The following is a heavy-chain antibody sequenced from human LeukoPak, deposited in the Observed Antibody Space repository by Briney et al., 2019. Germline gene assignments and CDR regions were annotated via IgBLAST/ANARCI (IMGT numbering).Heavy chain of an antibody. CDR1: GFTFSNYA. Sequence: GGSLRLSCVASGFTFSNYAMSWVRQAPGKGLEWVANIKQDGSEKYYVDSVKGRFTISRDNAKNSLYLQMNSLRAEDTAVYYCARDDCSSISCYHNWFDPWGQGTLVTVSS. D-gene: IGHD2-2*01. CDR3: ARDDCSSISCYHNWFDP. CDR2: IKQDGSEK. J-gene: IGHJ5*02. V-gene: IGHV3-7*01.